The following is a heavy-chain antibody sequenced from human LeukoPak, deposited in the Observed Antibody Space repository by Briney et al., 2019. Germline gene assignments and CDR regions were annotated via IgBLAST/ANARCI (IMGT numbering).Heavy chain of an antibody. CDR3: ARDSPGYCSSTSCSSFDY. Sequence: PGGSLRLSCAASGFTFSSYSMNWVRQAPGKGLEWVSYISSSSSTIYYADSVKGRFTISRDNAKNSLYLQMNSLRDEDTAVYYCARDSPGYCSSTSCSSFDYWGQGTLVTVSS. CDR1: GFTFSSYS. CDR2: ISSSSSTI. D-gene: IGHD2-2*01. V-gene: IGHV3-48*02. J-gene: IGHJ4*02.